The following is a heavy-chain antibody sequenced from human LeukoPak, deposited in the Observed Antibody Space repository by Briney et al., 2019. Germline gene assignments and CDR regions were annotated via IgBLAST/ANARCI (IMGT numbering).Heavy chain of an antibody. CDR2: IYPGDSDT. CDR3: AIGGDSSTSCYRCFDY. Sequence: GESLKISCKGSGYSFTNYWIGWVRQMPGKGLGWMGIIYPGDSDTRYSPSFQGQVTISADKSISTAYLQWSSLKASDTAMYYCAIGGDSSTSCYRCFDYWGQGTLVTVSS. D-gene: IGHD2-2*02. CDR1: GYSFTNYW. V-gene: IGHV5-51*01. J-gene: IGHJ4*02.